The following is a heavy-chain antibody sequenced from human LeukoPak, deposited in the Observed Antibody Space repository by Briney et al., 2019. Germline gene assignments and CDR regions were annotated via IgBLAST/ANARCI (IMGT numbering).Heavy chain of an antibody. Sequence: AGGSLRLSCAASGFTFSGYNMHWVRQAPGKGLVWVAVISYDGSNKYYADSVKGRFTISRHNSENTLYLQMNSLRAEDTAVYYCARFPPTIAVAHSSCWGQGTLVTVSS. CDR1: GFTFSGYN. CDR2: ISYDGSNK. CDR3: ARFPPTIAVAHSSC. V-gene: IGHV3-30*04. J-gene: IGHJ4*02. D-gene: IGHD6-19*01.